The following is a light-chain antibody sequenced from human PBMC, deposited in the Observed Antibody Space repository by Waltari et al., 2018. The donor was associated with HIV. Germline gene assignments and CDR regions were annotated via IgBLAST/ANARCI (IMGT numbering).Light chain of an antibody. Sequence: DIVMTQSPDSLAVSLGARATINCKSTQSVLSSSNKKNCLAWYQQKPGQSPKLLIFWASTRESGVPDRFSGSGSGTDFTLTISSLEAEDVAVYYCQQYYDTPQTFGQGTKVEIK. J-gene: IGKJ1*01. CDR3: QQYYDTPQT. CDR2: WAS. V-gene: IGKV4-1*01. CDR1: QSVLSSSNKKNC.